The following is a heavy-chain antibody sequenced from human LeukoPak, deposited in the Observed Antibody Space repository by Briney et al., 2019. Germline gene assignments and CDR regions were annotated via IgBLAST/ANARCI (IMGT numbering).Heavy chain of an antibody. CDR1: GFTFSSYS. Sequence: GGSLRLSCAASGFTFSSYSMNWVRQAPGKGLEWVSYISSSSGTIYYADSVKGRFTISRDNAKNSLYLQMNSLRAEDTAVYYCARDQSNQWPRRAVPEYFQHWGQGTLVTVSS. J-gene: IGHJ1*01. D-gene: IGHD6-19*01. CDR3: ARDQSNQWPRRAVPEYFQH. CDR2: ISSSSGTI. V-gene: IGHV3-48*01.